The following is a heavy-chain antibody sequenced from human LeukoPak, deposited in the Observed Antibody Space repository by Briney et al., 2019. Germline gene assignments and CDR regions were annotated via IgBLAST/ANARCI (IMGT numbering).Heavy chain of an antibody. D-gene: IGHD3-22*01. CDR3: TRGGNYYDTSGSNWFDP. CDR2: ISVSGGST. J-gene: IGHJ5*02. Sequence: GGSLRLSCAASGFTFRNYAMGWVRQAPGKGLEWVSSISVSGGSTYYADSVKGRFTTSRDNSKSTSFLQMNSLRAEDTAVYYCTRGGNYYDTSGSNWFDPWGQGSLVTVSS. CDR1: GFTFRNYA. V-gene: IGHV3-23*01.